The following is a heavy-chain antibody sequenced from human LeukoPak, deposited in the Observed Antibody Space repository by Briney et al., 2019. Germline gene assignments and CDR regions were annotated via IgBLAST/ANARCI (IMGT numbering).Heavy chain of an antibody. D-gene: IGHD3-3*01. Sequence: GGSLRLSCAASGFTVSSNYMSWVRQAPGKGLEWVSVIYSGGSTYYADSVKGRFTISRDNSKNTLYLQMNSLRGEDTAVYYCARFTYYDFWSGYLAFSRYGMDVWGQGTTVTVSS. CDR2: IYSGGST. V-gene: IGHV3-53*01. J-gene: IGHJ6*02. CDR1: GFTVSSNY. CDR3: ARFTYYDFWSGYLAFSRYGMDV.